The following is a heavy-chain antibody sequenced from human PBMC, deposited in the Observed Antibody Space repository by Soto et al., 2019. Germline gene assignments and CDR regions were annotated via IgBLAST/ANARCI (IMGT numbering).Heavy chain of an antibody. V-gene: IGHV1-18*01. CDR1: GYTFTSYG. CDR3: ARRSTRIAAAGPLEYYYYGMDV. CDR2: ISAYNGNT. J-gene: IGHJ6*02. Sequence: ASVKVSCKASGYTFTSYGISWVRQAPGQGLEWMGWISAYNGNTNYAQKLQGRVTMTTDTSTSTAYMELRSLRSDDTAVYYCARRSTRIAAAGPLEYYYYGMDVWGQGTTVTVSS. D-gene: IGHD6-13*01.